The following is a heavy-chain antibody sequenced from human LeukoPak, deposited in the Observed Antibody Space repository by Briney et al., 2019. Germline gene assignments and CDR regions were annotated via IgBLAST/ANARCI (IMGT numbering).Heavy chain of an antibody. J-gene: IGHJ5*02. CDR1: GGSISGYF. D-gene: IGHD6-13*01. Sequence: SETLSLTCTVSGGSISGYFWSWIRQPAGKGLEWIGRIYSSGSNNYNPSLKGRVTMSLDTSKNHFSLHLRSVTAADTAVYYCARHGATWYPFDPWGQGTLVTVSS. V-gene: IGHV4-4*07. CDR3: ARHGATWYPFDP. CDR2: IYSSGSN.